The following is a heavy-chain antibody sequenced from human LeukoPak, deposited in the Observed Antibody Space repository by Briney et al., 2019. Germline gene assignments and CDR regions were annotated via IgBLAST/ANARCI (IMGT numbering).Heavy chain of an antibody. D-gene: IGHD1-14*01. CDR1: GFTFSSYA. V-gene: IGHV3-23*01. CDR3: AKRIRPFSGPSVY. Sequence: PGGSLRLSCAASGFTFSSYAMSWVRQAPGKGLEWVSDISGSGGSTYYADSVKGRFTISRDNSKNTLYLQMNSLRPEDTAVYYCAKRIRPFSGPSVYWGQGTLVTVSS. CDR2: ISGSGGST. J-gene: IGHJ4*02.